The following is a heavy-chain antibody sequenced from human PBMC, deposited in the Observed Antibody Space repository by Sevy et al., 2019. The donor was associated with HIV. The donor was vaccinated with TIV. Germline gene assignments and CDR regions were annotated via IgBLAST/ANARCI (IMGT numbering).Heavy chain of an antibody. V-gene: IGHV3-23*01. Sequence: GGSLRLSCAASGFTFSSYAMSWVRQAPGKGLEWVSAISGSGGSTYYADSVKGRFTISRDNSKNKLYLQMNSLRAEDTAVYYCAKDVYYDSSGYFSGAFDIWGQGTMVTVSS. CDR1: GFTFSSYA. D-gene: IGHD3-22*01. J-gene: IGHJ3*02. CDR2: ISGSGGST. CDR3: AKDVYYDSSGYFSGAFDI.